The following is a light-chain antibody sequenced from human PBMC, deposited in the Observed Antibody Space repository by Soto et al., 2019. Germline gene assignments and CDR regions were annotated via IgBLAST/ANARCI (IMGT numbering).Light chain of an antibody. V-gene: IGKV3-20*01. CDR3: QQSCSTPWT. CDR1: QSVSGNY. CDR2: GAS. Sequence: IVLTQSPATLSSSVWERATLSCSASQSVSGNYLAWYQQKPGQAPRLLIYGASSRDTGIPDRFSGSGSGSDFTLTISRLEPEDFAAYYCQQSCSTPWTFGQGTKVDIK. J-gene: IGKJ1*01.